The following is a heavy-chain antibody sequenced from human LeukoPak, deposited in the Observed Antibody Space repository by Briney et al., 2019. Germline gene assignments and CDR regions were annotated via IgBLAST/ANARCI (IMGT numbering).Heavy chain of an antibody. CDR2: IVVGSGNT. J-gene: IGHJ3*02. Sequence: GASVKVSFKAAVFTFTRSAMQWVRQPRRQRLVWMGGIVVGSGNTNYAQKFRERVTITRDMSTSTAYMELSSLRSEDTAVYYCAAYRPRGSSWYGDAFDIWGQGTMVTVSS. V-gene: IGHV1-58*02. CDR1: VFTFTRSA. D-gene: IGHD6-13*01. CDR3: AAYRPRGSSWYGDAFDI.